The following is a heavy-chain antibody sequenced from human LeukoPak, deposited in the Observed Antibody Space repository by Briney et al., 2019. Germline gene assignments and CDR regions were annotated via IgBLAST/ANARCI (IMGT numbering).Heavy chain of an antibody. CDR3: ARSTAMARDPYYFDY. J-gene: IGHJ4*02. CDR1: GFTFSSYA. Sequence: GGSLRLSCAASGFTFSSYAMNWVRQAPGKWLEWVAFIRYDGSNKYYADSVKGRFTISRDNSKNTLYLQMNSLRAEDTAVYYCARSTAMARDPYYFDYWGQGTLVTVSS. V-gene: IGHV3-33*08. CDR2: IRYDGSNK. D-gene: IGHD5-18*01.